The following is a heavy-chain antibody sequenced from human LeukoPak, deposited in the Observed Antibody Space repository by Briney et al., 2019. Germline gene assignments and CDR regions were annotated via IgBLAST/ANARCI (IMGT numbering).Heavy chain of an antibody. CDR2: IRYDGSNK. CDR1: GFTFTSYG. CDR3: AKDLASMTYFDY. Sequence: GGSLRLSGAASGFTFTSYGMHWVRQAPGKGLEWVAFIRYDGSNKYYADSVQGRFTISRDNSKNTLYLQMNTLRGEDTAVYYCAKDLASMTYFDYWGQGTLVTVSS. J-gene: IGHJ4*02. V-gene: IGHV3-30*02. D-gene: IGHD6-6*01.